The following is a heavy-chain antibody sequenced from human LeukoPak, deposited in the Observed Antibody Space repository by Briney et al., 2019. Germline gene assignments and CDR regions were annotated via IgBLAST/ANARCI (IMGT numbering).Heavy chain of an antibody. J-gene: IGHJ4*02. CDR1: GFTFSDYD. V-gene: IGHV3-30*03. D-gene: IGHD5-24*01. CDR3: ATLSPRDGYNYF. Sequence: GGSLRLSCAASGFTFSDYDMHGVRQAPGKGLHRVAFISSAGRNKYYADSVKGRFTISRDNSKNTLYLQMNSLRAEDTAVYYCATLSPRDGYNYFWGQGTLVTVSS. CDR2: ISSAGRNK.